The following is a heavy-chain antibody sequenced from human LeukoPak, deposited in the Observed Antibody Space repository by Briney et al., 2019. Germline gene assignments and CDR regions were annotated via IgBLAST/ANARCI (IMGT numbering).Heavy chain of an antibody. Sequence: PSETLSLTCTVSGASVSSGGYYWSWLRQPPGQGLEWIGNIYYSGSTNYNPSLKSRVTISVDTSKNQFSLKVSSVTAADTAVYYCARRGGAGRSFDYWGQGTLVTVSS. V-gene: IGHV4-61*08. CDR1: GASVSSGGYY. CDR2: IYYSGST. CDR3: ARRGGAGRSFDY. J-gene: IGHJ4*02. D-gene: IGHD2-21*01.